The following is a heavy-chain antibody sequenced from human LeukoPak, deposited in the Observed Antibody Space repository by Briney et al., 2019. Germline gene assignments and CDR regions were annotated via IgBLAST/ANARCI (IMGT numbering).Heavy chain of an antibody. V-gene: IGHV4-61*05. CDR2: IYYSGST. Sequence: SETLSLTCTVSGGSIGSTNYYWGWIRQPPGKGLEWIGYIYYSGSTNYNPSLKSRVTISVDTSKNQFSLKLSSVTAADTAVYYCARLRRDGYNFDYWGQGTLVTVSS. D-gene: IGHD5-24*01. CDR1: GGSIGSTNYY. CDR3: ARLRRDGYNFDY. J-gene: IGHJ4*02.